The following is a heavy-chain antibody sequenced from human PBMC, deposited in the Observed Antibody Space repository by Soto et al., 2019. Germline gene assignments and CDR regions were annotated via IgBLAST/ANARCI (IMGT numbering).Heavy chain of an antibody. V-gene: IGHV3-21*01. D-gene: IGHD3-10*01. Sequence: PGGSLRLSCAASGFTFRSFTMNWVRQAPGKGLEWVSTISSNSAYIYYTDALRGRFTISRDNAKNLLHLQMNSLRAEDTAVYYCARDFRGLPQRAGMDVWGQGTTVTVSS. CDR3: ARDFRGLPQRAGMDV. CDR1: GFTFRSFT. J-gene: IGHJ6*02. CDR2: ISSNSAYI.